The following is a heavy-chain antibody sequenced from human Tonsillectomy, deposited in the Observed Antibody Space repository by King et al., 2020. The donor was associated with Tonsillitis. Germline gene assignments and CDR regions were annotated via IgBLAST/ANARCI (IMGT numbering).Heavy chain of an antibody. J-gene: IGHJ4*02. D-gene: IGHD6-19*01. CDR1: GGSISSTSYY. CDR3: ARQWVVWDY. CDR2: FYYSGST. V-gene: IGHV4-39*07. Sequence: QLQESGPGLVKPSETLSLTCTVSGGSISSTSYYWGWIRQPPGKGLEWIGSFYYSGSTYYNPSLKSRVTISVDTSKNQFSLKLSSVTAADTAVYYCARQWVVWDYWGQGTLVTVSS.